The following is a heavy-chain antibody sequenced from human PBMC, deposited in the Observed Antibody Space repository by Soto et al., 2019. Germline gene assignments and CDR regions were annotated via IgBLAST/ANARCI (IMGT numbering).Heavy chain of an antibody. CDR3: ASFTIGFDY. CDR1: GGSISSHY. J-gene: IGHJ4*02. V-gene: IGHV4-59*11. Sequence: SETLSLTCTVSGGSISSHYWSWIRQPPGKGLEWIGYMYYSGSTNYNPSLKSRVTISVDTSKNQFSLKLSSLTAADTAVYYCASFTIGFDYWGQGTLVTVSS. D-gene: IGHD3-3*01. CDR2: MYYSGST.